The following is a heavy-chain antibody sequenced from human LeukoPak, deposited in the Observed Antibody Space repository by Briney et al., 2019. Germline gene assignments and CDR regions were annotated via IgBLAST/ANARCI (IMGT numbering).Heavy chain of an antibody. J-gene: IGHJ6*02. D-gene: IGHD3-22*01. CDR3: ARAGSVGSSGIPNYYYYGMDV. V-gene: IGHV1-69*13. CDR2: IIPIFGTA. Sequence: PVKVSCKASGGTFSSYAISWVRQAPGRGLEWMGGIIPIFGTANYAQKFQGRVTITADESTSTAYMELSSLRSEDTAVYYCARAGSVGSSGIPNYYYYGMDVWGQGTTVTVSS. CDR1: GGTFSSYA.